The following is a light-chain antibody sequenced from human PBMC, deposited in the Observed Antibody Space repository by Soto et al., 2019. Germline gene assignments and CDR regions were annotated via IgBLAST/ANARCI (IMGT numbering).Light chain of an antibody. CDR1: QSIGSW. CDR2: KAS. V-gene: IGKV1-5*03. J-gene: IGKJ1*01. Sequence: DIQMTQSPSTLSASVGDRVTISCRASQSIGSWLAWYQQKPGKAPKLLIYKASSLESGVPLRFSGGGSGTEFTLTISSLQPDVFASYYCQQYNTYWTFGQGTKVEIK. CDR3: QQYNTYWT.